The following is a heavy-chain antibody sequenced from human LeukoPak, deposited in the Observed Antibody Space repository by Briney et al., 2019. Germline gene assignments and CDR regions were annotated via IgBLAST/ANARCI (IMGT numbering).Heavy chain of an antibody. CDR3: ATDAAAGTLDY. Sequence: PSETLSLTCTVSGGSISSGDSYWSWIRQPPGKGLEWIGYIYYSGSTYYNPSLKSRVTISVDTSKNQFSLKLSSVTAADTAVYYCATDAAAGTLDYWGQGTLVTVSS. J-gene: IGHJ4*02. CDR1: GGSISSGDSY. D-gene: IGHD6-13*01. V-gene: IGHV4-30-4*01. CDR2: IYYSGST.